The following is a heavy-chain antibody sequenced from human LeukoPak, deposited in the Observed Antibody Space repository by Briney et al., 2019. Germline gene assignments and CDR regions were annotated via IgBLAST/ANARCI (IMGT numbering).Heavy chain of an antibody. Sequence: PGGSLRPSCAASGFTFSSYWMSWVRQSPGKGLEWVAHIKPDGSEKYFMDSVKGRFTISRDNAKNALYLEMNSLRAEDTAEYFCARERMYSGSGSTYPYYDYWGQGTLVTVSS. D-gene: IGHD3-10*01. J-gene: IGHJ4*02. CDR3: ARERMYSGSGSTYPYYDY. V-gene: IGHV3-7*01. CDR1: GFTFSSYW. CDR2: IKPDGSEK.